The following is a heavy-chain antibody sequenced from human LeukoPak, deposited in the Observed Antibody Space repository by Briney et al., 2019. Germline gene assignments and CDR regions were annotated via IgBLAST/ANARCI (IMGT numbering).Heavy chain of an antibody. CDR2: IIPILGIA. V-gene: IGHV1-69*04. J-gene: IGHJ4*02. CDR3: ARDSAFYYYDSSGYYHD. CDR1: GGTFSSYA. Sequence: GASVKVSCKASGGTFSSYAISWVRQAPGQGLEWMGRIIPILGIANYAQKFQGRVTITADKSTSTAYMELSSLRSEDTAVYYCARDSAFYYYDSSGYYHDWGRGTLVTVSS. D-gene: IGHD3-22*01.